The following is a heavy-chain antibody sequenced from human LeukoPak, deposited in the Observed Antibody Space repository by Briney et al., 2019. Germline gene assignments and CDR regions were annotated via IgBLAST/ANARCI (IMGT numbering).Heavy chain of an antibody. D-gene: IGHD2-15*01. J-gene: IGHJ4*02. CDR1: GFTFTTYG. CDR3: ARPHCGGGSCYLDY. Sequence: GGSLRLSCSASGFTFTTYGMNWVRQAPGKGLEWVSGIGGSGTRTYYADSVKGRFTISRDNSKNTLYLQMNNLRVEDAAVYYCARPHCGGGSCYLDYWGQGTLVTVSS. V-gene: IGHV3-23*01. CDR2: IGGSGTRT.